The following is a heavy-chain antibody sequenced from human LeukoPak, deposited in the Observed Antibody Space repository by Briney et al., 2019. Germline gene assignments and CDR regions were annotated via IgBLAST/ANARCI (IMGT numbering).Heavy chain of an antibody. CDR3: ARDPYYHDSSGLFDY. V-gene: IGHV3-53*01. D-gene: IGHD3-22*01. CDR2: IYNGNNT. Sequence: GGSLRLSCAASGFTVSSNYMSWVRQAPGKGLEWVSVIYNGNNTYYADSVKGRFTISRDNAKNSLYLQMNSLRAEDTAVYYCARDPYYHDSSGLFDYWGQGTLVTVSS. CDR1: GFTVSSNY. J-gene: IGHJ4*02.